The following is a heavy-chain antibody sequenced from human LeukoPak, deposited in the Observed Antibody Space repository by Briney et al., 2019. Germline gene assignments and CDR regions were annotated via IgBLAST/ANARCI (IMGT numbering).Heavy chain of an antibody. CDR3: AKQVGSGYGRDYFDH. CDR2: ISNGAGAT. J-gene: IGHJ4*02. D-gene: IGHD5-12*01. CDR1: GFTFGTYA. V-gene: IGHV3-23*01. Sequence: QPGGSLRLSCAASGFTFGTYAMSWVRQAPGKGLEWVSLISNGAGATYYADPVKGRFIISRDNSKNTLYLQMSSLRVGDTALYYCAKQVGSGYGRDYFDHWGQGALVTVSS.